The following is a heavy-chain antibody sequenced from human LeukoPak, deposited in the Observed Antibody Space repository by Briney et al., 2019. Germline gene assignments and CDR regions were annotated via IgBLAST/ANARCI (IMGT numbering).Heavy chain of an antibody. Sequence: GASVKVSCKASGYTFTSYYIHLVRQAAGQGLEWMGIINPRCDGDSTSYAQKLQGRVIMTRDMSTNTVYMELSSLRSEDTAVYYCARGVCSGTSCYWGNNWFDPWGQGTLVTVSS. CDR3: ARGVCSGTSCYWGNNWFDP. D-gene: IGHD2-2*01. CDR2: INPRCDGDST. V-gene: IGHV1-46*01. CDR1: GYTFTSYY. J-gene: IGHJ5*02.